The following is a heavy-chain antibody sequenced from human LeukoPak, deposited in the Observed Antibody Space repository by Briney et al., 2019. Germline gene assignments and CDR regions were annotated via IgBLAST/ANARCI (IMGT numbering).Heavy chain of an antibody. Sequence: PGGSLRLSCTTSGLSFADEALSWFRQAPGKGLEGVGFIRRKASGGAIEYAASVKGRFTISRDDSNGIAYLQMNSLRAEDTAVYYCSRAQSGSGLGYWGQGTLVTVSS. CDR2: IRRKASGGAI. CDR3: SRAQSGSGLGY. J-gene: IGHJ4*02. V-gene: IGHV3-49*03. CDR1: GLSFADEA. D-gene: IGHD6-25*01.